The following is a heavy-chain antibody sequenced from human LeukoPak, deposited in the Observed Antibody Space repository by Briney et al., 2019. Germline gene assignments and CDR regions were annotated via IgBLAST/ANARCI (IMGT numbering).Heavy chain of an antibody. CDR3: ARGRRGDSSGYFADGDFDY. V-gene: IGHV4-30-4*01. CDR2: IYYSGST. Sequence: SETLSLTCTVSGGSISSGDYYWSWIRQPPGKGLEWIGYIYYSGSTYYNPSLKSRVTISVDTSKNQFSLKLSSVTAADTAVYYCARGRRGDSSGYFADGDFDYWGQGTLVTVSS. J-gene: IGHJ4*02. CDR1: GGSISSGDYY. D-gene: IGHD3-22*01.